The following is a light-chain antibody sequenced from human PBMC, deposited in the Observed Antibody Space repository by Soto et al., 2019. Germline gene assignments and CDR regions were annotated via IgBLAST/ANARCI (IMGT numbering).Light chain of an antibody. J-gene: IGLJ2*01. V-gene: IGLV2-14*01. Sequence: QSVLTQPASVSGSPGQSITISCTGTSSDVGGYNYVSWYQQHPGKAPKLMIYDVSNRPSGVSNRFSGSKSGNTASLTISGLQADDEADYYCSSYRNSNTYVVFGGGTKVTVL. CDR2: DVS. CDR1: SSDVGGYNY. CDR3: SSYRNSNTYVV.